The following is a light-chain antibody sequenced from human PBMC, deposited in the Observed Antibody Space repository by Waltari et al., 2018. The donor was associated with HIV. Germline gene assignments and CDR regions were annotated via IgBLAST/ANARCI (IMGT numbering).Light chain of an antibody. CDR2: KTS. Sequence: DVQMTQSPSTLSASVGDRVAITCRASQIINNWLAWYQQRPGRPPELLIYKTSNLESGVPVRFIGSGSGAEFTLTIDGLQPDDFATYFCQQYNSHSYTFGQGTRLDI. CDR1: QIINNW. CDR3: QQYNSHSYT. V-gene: IGKV1-5*03. J-gene: IGKJ2*01.